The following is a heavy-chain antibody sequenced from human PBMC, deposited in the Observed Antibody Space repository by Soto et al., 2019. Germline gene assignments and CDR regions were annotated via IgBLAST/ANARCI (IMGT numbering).Heavy chain of an antibody. CDR3: ARHYSSGSRNWFDP. V-gene: IGHV4-39*01. CDR2: IYYSGST. J-gene: IGHJ5*02. D-gene: IGHD6-19*01. CDR1: GGSINSSSYF. Sequence: SETLSLTCSVSGGSINSSSYFWGWVRQPPGKGLEWIGSIYYSGSTYYNPSLRSRVTISVDTSKNQFSLKLNSVTAADTAVFYCARHYSSGSRNWFDPWGQGTLVTVSS.